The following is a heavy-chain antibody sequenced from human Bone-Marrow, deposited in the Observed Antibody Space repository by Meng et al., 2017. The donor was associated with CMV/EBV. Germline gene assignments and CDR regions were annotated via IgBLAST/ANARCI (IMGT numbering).Heavy chain of an antibody. Sequence: ASVKVSFMASGYTFNGYYMHWVRQAPGQGLEGMGWINPNSGGTNYAQKFQGRVTMTRDTSISTDYVELSMLRSDDTVVYYCASSITMVVVYLYSIDFWGQGTLVTVSS. D-gene: IGHD3-22*01. V-gene: IGHV1-2*02. CDR3: ASSITMVVVYLYSIDF. CDR2: INPNSGGT. J-gene: IGHJ4*02. CDR1: GYTFNGYY.